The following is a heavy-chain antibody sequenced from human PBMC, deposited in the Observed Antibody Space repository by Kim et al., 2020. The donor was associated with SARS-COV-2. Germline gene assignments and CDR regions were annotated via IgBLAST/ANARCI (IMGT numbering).Heavy chain of an antibody. D-gene: IGHD1-1*01. CDR1: GFTFSSYG. CDR3: ARVSVKRSLGYFDL. CDR2: IWYDGSNK. J-gene: IGHJ2*01. V-gene: IGHV3-33*01. Sequence: GGSLRLSCAASGFTFSSYGMHWVRQAPGKGLEWVAVIWYDGSNKYYADSVKGRFTISRDNSKNTLYLQMNSLRAEDTAVYYCARVSVKRSLGYFDLWGRGTLVTVSS.